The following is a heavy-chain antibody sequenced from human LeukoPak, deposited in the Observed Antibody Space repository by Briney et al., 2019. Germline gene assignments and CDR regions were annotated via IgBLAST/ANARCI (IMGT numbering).Heavy chain of an antibody. Sequence: GGSLRLSCAAPGFTFCSYARHWVRQAPGKGLERVAVISYDGGNKYYADSVKHRFTISGDNSKKTLDLQLNILRAEDTALYYCSKDHSSGRPCYFDYWGQGNLVTVSS. D-gene: IGHD6-19*01. CDR1: GFTFCSYA. CDR3: SKDHSSGRPCYFDY. V-gene: IGHV3-30*04. J-gene: IGHJ4*02. CDR2: ISYDGGNK.